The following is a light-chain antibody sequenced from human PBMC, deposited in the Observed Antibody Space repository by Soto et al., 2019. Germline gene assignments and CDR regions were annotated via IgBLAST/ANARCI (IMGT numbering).Light chain of an antibody. Sequence: DIQMTQSPSTLSASVGDRVIITCRASESTSNWLAWYQQKPGKAPNLLIYKRSSFNSGVPLKFSGSGSGTDFTLTISSLQPEDFATYYCQQANSFPLTSGGGTKVDIK. CDR1: ESTSNW. J-gene: IGKJ4*01. CDR3: QQANSFPLT. CDR2: KRS. V-gene: IGKV1-5*03.